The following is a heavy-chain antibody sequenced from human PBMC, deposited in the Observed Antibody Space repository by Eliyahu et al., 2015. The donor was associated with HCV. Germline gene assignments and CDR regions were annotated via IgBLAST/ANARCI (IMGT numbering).Heavy chain of an antibody. CDR1: GGSITTYH. CDR2: IHYSGST. CDR3: ASGGGGIAVAGTGGWFDP. Sequence: QVQLQESGPGLVKPSETLSLTCTVXGGSITTYHWSWCRQPPGKGLEWIGYIHYSGSTNYNPSLKSRVTISVDTSKNQFSLNXTSVTAADTAVYYCASGGGGIAVAGTGGWFDPWGQGTLVTVSS. D-gene: IGHD6-19*01. V-gene: IGHV4-59*01. J-gene: IGHJ5*02.